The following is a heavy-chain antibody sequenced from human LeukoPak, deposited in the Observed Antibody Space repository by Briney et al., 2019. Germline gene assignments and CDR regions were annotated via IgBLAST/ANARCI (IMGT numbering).Heavy chain of an antibody. Sequence: ASVKVSCKASGYTFTGNYMHWVRQAPGQGLEWMGWINPNSGGTNYAQKFQGRVAMTRGTSISTAYMELSRLRSDDTAVYYCARDTDSGYDLFDYWGQGTLVTVSS. V-gene: IGHV1-2*02. CDR2: INPNSGGT. J-gene: IGHJ4*02. CDR1: GYTFTGNY. CDR3: ARDTDSGYDLFDY. D-gene: IGHD5-12*01.